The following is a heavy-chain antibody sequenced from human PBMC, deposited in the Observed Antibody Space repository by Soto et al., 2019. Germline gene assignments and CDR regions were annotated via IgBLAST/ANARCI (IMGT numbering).Heavy chain of an antibody. J-gene: IGHJ6*02. V-gene: IGHV5-51*01. CDR3: ARVPDSSLGTMDV. Sequence: PGESLKISCKGSGYSFTTYWIGWVRQLPGQGLEWMGVMFPGDSDTRYSPSFQGQDTMSADPSTNTAYLEWSSPKAADSAMYYCARVPDSSLGTMDVWGQGTTVTVSS. CDR2: MFPGDSDT. D-gene: IGHD6-19*01. CDR1: GYSFTTYW.